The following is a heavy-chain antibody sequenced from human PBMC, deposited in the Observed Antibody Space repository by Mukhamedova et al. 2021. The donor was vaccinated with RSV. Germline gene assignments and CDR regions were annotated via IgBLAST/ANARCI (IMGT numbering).Heavy chain of an antibody. CDR2: INHSGST. J-gene: IGHJ4*02. D-gene: IGHD6-13*01. V-gene: IGHV4-34*01. CDR3: ARGTAAAGLNY. Sequence: GEINHSGSTNYYPSLKSRVTISVDTSKNQFSLKLSSVTAADTAVYYCARGTAAAGLNYWGQGTLVTVSS.